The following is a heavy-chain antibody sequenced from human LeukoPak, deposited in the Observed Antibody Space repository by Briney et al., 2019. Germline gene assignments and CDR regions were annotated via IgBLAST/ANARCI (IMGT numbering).Heavy chain of an antibody. CDR1: LGSISSGSYY. J-gene: IGHJ6*02. V-gene: IGHV4-61*02. D-gene: IGHD3-22*01. CDR3: ARNYYDSSVDYYGMDV. Sequence: SRTLSLTRTVPLGSISSGSYYWSWTRHPAGKGLECIRRIYTSGRNNYNTPLKSRVPIPVDTSKNQFSLKLSSVTAADTAVYYCARNYYDSSVDYYGMDVWGQGTTVTVSS. CDR2: IYTSGRN.